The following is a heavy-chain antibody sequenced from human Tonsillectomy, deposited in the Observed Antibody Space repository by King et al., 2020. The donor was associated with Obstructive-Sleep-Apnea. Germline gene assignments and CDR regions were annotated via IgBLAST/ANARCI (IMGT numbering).Heavy chain of an antibody. D-gene: IGHD4-23*01. CDR1: GGSISSYY. CDR2: IHDSGST. CDR3: VRHRWGSQTKHNWFDP. V-gene: IGHV4-59*08. J-gene: IGHJ5*02. Sequence: VQLQESGPGLVKPSETLSLTCTVSGGSISSYYWSWIRQPPGKGLEWIGYIHDSGSTNYNPSLKSRVTISVATSKNQFSLKLSSVTAADTAVYYCVRHRWGSQTKHNWFDPWGQGTLVTVSS.